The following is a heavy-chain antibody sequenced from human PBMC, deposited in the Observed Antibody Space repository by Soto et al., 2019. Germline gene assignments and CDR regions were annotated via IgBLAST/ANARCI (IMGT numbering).Heavy chain of an antibody. J-gene: IGHJ2*01. CDR1: GFTFISYA. CDR2: ISGGGDAT. V-gene: IGHV3-23*01. D-gene: IGHD3-10*01. Sequence: EVQLLESGGGLVQPGGSLRLSCAASGFTFISYAMNWVRQAPGKGLQWVSAISGGGDATFYADSVKGRFTISRDNSRNTVTLQMNSLRADDTAVYYCARKVPGSTTRPDYWYFDLWGRGTRVTVSS. CDR3: ARKVPGSTTRPDYWYFDL.